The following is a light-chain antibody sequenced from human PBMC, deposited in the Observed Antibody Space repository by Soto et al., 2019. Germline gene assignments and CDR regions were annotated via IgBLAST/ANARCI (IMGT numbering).Light chain of an antibody. V-gene: IGKV3-11*01. CDR3: QQRSSWPPLT. CDR2: DAS. J-gene: IGKJ4*01. Sequence: EIVLTQSPATLSLSPGERATLSCRASQSVSNYLVWYQQKPGQAPRLLIYDASNRATGIPARFSGSGSGTDFTLTISSLAPEDFAVDDCQQRSSWPPLTFGGGTKVEIK. CDR1: QSVSNY.